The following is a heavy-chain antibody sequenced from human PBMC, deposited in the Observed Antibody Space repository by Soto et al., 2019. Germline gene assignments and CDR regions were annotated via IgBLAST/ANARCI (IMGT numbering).Heavy chain of an antibody. J-gene: IGHJ4*02. Sequence: QVQLVESGGGVVQPGRSLRLSCAASGFTFSSYAMHWVRQAPGKGLEWVAVISYDGSNKYYADSVKGRFTISRDNSKNTLYLQMNSLSAEDTAVYYCARDAVAAFDYWGQGTLVTVSS. CDR2: ISYDGSNK. CDR1: GFTFSSYA. V-gene: IGHV3-30-3*01. CDR3: ARDAVAAFDY. D-gene: IGHD2-15*01.